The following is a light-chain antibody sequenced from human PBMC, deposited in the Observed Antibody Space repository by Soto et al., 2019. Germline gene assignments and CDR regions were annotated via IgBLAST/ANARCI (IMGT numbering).Light chain of an antibody. Sequence: DIVLTQSPGTLSLSPGERATLSCRASQSVSSSFLAWYQQKPGQAPRLLIYGASSRATGIPDRFSGSGSGTDFTLTISRLDPEDFAVYYCQQYGISPRTFGPGTKVEIK. CDR1: QSVSSSF. J-gene: IGKJ3*01. V-gene: IGKV3-20*01. CDR2: GAS. CDR3: QQYGISPRT.